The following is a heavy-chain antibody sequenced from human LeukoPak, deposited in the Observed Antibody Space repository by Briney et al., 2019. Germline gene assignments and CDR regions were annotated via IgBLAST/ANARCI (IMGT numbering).Heavy chain of an antibody. J-gene: IGHJ4*02. Sequence: GGSLRLSCAASGFTFSSYAMSWVRQAPGKGLEWVSAISGSGGSTYYADSVKGQFTISRDNSKNTLYLQMNSLRAEDTAVYYCANRDGYLPYNFDYWGQGTLVTVSS. CDR3: ANRDGYLPYNFDY. CDR2: ISGSGGST. CDR1: GFTFSSYA. D-gene: IGHD5-24*01. V-gene: IGHV3-23*01.